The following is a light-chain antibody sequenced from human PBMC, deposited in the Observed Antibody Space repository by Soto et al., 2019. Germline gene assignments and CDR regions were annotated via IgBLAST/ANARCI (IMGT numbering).Light chain of an antibody. CDR3: KQYNLGPPET. V-gene: IGKV3-15*01. Sequence: EIVITQCPATLSESLGGRATLSCRASQSVSTDLAWYQHRPGQAPRLLIFGASTRATGIPARFTGSGSGTEFILTISSLQSEDSAVYYCKQYNLGPPETLGQGTKVDI. CDR2: GAS. J-gene: IGKJ1*01. CDR1: QSVSTD.